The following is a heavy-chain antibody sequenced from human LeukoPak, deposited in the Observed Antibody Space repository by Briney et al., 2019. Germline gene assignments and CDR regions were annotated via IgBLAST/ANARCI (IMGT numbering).Heavy chain of an antibody. V-gene: IGHV4-39*01. D-gene: IGHD6-19*01. CDR2: IYYSGST. CDR1: GGSISSSGYF. J-gene: IGHJ3*02. Sequence: SETLSLTCTVSGGSISSSGYFWGWIRQPPGKGLEWIGSIYYSGSTYYNPSLKSRVTISVDTSKNQFSLKLSSVTAADTAVYYCARHKTAVADDAVDIWGQGTMVTVSS. CDR3: ARHKTAVADDAVDI.